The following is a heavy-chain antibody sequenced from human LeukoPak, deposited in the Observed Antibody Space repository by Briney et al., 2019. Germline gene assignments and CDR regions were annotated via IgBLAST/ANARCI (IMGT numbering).Heavy chain of an antibody. CDR3: VKSIFGGDYQGY. CDR2: ISSSGSYI. D-gene: IGHD3-3*02. V-gene: IGHV3-21*01. Sequence: PGGSLRLSCAASGFTFSTYSMNWVRQAPGKGLEWVSSISSSGSYIYYADSVKGRFTISRDNSKNTLYLQMNSLRAEDTAVYYCVKSIFGGDYQGYWGQGTLVTVSS. J-gene: IGHJ4*02. CDR1: GFTFSTYS.